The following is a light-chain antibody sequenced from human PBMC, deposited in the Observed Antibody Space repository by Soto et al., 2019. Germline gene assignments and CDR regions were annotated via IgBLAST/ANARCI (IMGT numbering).Light chain of an antibody. V-gene: IGLV1-40*01. J-gene: IGLJ1*01. Sequence: QSELTQPPSVSGAPGQRVTISCTGSSSNIGTGYNIHWYQQVPGTAPKLLIYGNSNRPSGVPDRFSGSKSGTSASLAITGLQAEDEADYYCQSYDSSLSGGVFGTGTKLTVL. CDR1: SSNIGTGYN. CDR3: QSYDSSLSGGV. CDR2: GNS.